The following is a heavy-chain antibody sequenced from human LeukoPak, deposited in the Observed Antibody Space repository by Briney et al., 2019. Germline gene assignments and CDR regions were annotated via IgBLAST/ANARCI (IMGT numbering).Heavy chain of an antibody. CDR1: GGSISSYS. CDR2: MYYTGST. D-gene: IGHD6-19*01. Sequence: NPSETLSLTCTVSGGSISSYSWTWIRQPPGKGLEWIGYMYYTGSTNYNPSLKSRVTISVDTSKNQFSLRLSSVTAADTAVYYCARGRVGKQWLVPDYWGQGTLVTVSS. V-gene: IGHV4-59*01. CDR3: ARGRVGKQWLVPDY. J-gene: IGHJ4*02.